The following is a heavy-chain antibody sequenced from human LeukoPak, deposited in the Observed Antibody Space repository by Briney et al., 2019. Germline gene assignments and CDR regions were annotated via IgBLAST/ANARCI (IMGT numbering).Heavy chain of an antibody. J-gene: IGHJ4*02. CDR3: ARGSPPDSSGYYYEGYFDY. V-gene: IGHV4-34*01. Sequence: SETLSLTCAVYGGSFSGYYWSWIRQPPGKGLEWIGEINHSGSTNYNPSLKSRVTISVDTSKNQFSLKLSSVAAADTAVYYCARGSPPDSSGYYYEGYFDYWGQGTLVTVSS. CDR1: GGSFSGYY. CDR2: INHSGST. D-gene: IGHD3-22*01.